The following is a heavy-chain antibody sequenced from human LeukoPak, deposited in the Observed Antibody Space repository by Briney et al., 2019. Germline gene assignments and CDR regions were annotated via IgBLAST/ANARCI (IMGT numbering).Heavy chain of an antibody. CDR1: GGSISSSSYY. CDR3: ASNTATVFDY. Sequence: SETLSLTCTVSGGSISSSSYYWGWIRQPPGKGLEYIGSIYSRGDTYYNPSLKGRVTISIDTSKHQFSLNLTSVTAADTAVYYCASNTATVFDYWGQGALVTVSS. D-gene: IGHD2-21*02. CDR2: IYSRGDT. J-gene: IGHJ4*02. V-gene: IGHV4-39*07.